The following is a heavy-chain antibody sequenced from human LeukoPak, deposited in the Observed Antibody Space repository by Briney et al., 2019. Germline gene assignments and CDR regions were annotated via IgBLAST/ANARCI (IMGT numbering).Heavy chain of an antibody. CDR3: ARGEMVQVY. CDR2: INTDGSTT. Sequence: GGSLRLSCAAAGFTFSSYWMHWVRQAPGKGLVWVSRINTDGSTTSYADSVKGRFTISRDNAKNTLYLQMNSLRADDTAVYYCARGEMVQVYWGQGTLVTVSS. CDR1: GFTFSSYW. J-gene: IGHJ4*02. D-gene: IGHD5-24*01. V-gene: IGHV3-74*01.